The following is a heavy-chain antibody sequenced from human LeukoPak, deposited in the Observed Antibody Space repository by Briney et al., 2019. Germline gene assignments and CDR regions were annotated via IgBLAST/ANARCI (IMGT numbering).Heavy chain of an antibody. D-gene: IGHD3-9*01. V-gene: IGHV3-48*01. CDR1: GFTFSSYS. Sequence: PGGSLRLSCAASGFTFSSYSMNWVRQAPGKGLEWVSYISSSSSTIYYADSVKGRFTISRDNTKNSLYLQMNSLRAEDTAVYYCARERPPRYIDWLGVFDIWGEGAMVTVSS. J-gene: IGHJ3*02. CDR3: ARERPPRYIDWLGVFDI. CDR2: ISSSSSTI.